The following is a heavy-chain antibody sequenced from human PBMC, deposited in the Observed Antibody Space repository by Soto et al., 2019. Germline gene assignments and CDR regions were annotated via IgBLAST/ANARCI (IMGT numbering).Heavy chain of an antibody. D-gene: IGHD3-22*01. CDR3: ERDQLRPGILYSLGVLLPEYGL. J-gene: IGHJ4*02. V-gene: IGHV3-23*01. Sequence: GGSLRLSGAASGIACSTFAMTWVRQAPGKGLEWVAAISVSGNNAYYAASVKGRFTISRDNSQNSVFLQMSSLRADDTAVYYCERDQLRPGILYSLGVLLPEYGLWGQGTLVTVSS. CDR2: ISVSGNNA. CDR1: GIACSTFA.